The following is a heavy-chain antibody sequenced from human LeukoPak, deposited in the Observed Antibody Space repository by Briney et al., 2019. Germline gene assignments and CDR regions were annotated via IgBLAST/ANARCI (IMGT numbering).Heavy chain of an antibody. V-gene: IGHV3-23*01. D-gene: IGHD6-19*01. Sequence: PGGSLRLSCAASGFTFSSYAMSWVRQAPGKGLEWVSAISGSGGSTYYADSVKGRFTISRDNSKNTLYLQMNSLRAEDTAVYYCAKGLIAVAGTRFAGGYIDVWGKGTTVTVSS. CDR3: AKGLIAVAGTRFAGGYIDV. J-gene: IGHJ6*03. CDR1: GFTFSSYA. CDR2: ISGSGGST.